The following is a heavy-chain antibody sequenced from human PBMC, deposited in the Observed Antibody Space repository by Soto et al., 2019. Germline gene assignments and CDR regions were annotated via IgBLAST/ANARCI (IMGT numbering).Heavy chain of an antibody. D-gene: IGHD6-19*01. V-gene: IGHV4-59*01. Sequence: SETLSLTCTVSGGSISSYYWSWIRQPPGKGLEWIGYIYYSGSTNYNPSLKSRVTISVDTSKNQFSLKLSSVTAADTAVYYCASWPLYRTVAGYYFDYWGQGTLVTVSS. CDR3: ASWPLYRTVAGYYFDY. CDR1: GGSISSYY. J-gene: IGHJ4*02. CDR2: IYYSGST.